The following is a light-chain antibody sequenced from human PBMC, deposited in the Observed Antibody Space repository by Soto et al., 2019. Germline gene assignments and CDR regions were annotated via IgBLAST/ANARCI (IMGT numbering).Light chain of an antibody. Sequence: EIVMTQSPATLSVSPGERATLSCSASQSVSKSLAWYQQKPGQAPRLLIFGASPKSTAIPARFSGCGSETKFPLTISILLFEDFAVYYCQKYNYSLPTTSGHGTRLEIK. CDR3: QKYNYSLPTT. V-gene: IGKV3-15*01. J-gene: IGKJ5*01. CDR2: GAS. CDR1: QSVSKS.